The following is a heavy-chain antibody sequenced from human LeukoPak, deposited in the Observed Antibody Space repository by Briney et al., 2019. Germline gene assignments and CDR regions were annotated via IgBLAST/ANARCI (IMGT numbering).Heavy chain of an antibody. CDR2: INHSGST. CDR3: AGMEGYGGNSGSPYFDY. V-gene: IGHV4-34*01. Sequence: PSETLSLTCAVYGGSFSGYYWSWIRQPPGKGLEWIGEINHSGSTNYNPSLKSRVTISVDTSKNQFSLKLSSVTAADTAVYYCAGMEGYGGNSGSPYFDYWGQGTLVTVSS. CDR1: GGSFSGYY. J-gene: IGHJ4*02. D-gene: IGHD4-23*01.